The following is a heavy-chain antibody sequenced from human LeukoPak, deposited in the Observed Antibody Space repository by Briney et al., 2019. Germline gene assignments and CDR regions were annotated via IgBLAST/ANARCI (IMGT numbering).Heavy chain of an antibody. CDR3: AKDRIPIRGASLGYWFDP. J-gene: IGHJ5*02. Sequence: SETLSLTCTVSGGSFSSFYWTWIRQSPGKGLEWLGLMYDSGNTNYNPSLGGRVSISVDTSKKQFSLILKSVTTADTAVYYCAKDRIPIRGASLGYWFDPWGQGTLVTVSS. D-gene: IGHD3-10*01. CDR1: GGSFSSFY. CDR2: MYDSGNT. V-gene: IGHV4-59*01.